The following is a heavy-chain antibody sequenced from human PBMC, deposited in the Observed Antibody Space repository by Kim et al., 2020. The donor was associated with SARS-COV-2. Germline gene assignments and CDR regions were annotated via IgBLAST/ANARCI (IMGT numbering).Heavy chain of an antibody. V-gene: IGHV3-23*01. Sequence: GGSLRLSCATFEFTFSVAAMAWVRQAPGKGLEWVSSVSGGGHSTFYAESVRGRFTISRDTSTNTLYLQMDNVRAEDTVVYYCAKFYTPLDWGQGTLVTVSS. CDR2: VSGGGHST. J-gene: IGHJ4*02. CDR1: EFTFSVAA. CDR3: AKFYTPLD. D-gene: IGHD2-2*02.